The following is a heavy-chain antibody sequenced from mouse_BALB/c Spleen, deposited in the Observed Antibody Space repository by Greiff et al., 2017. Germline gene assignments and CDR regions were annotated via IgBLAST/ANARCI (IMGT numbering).Heavy chain of an antibody. Sequence: DVKLQESGPGLVKPSQSLSLTCTVTGYSITSDYAWNWIRQFPGNKLEWMGYISYSGSTSYNPSLKSRISITRDTSKNQFFLQLNSVTTEDTATYYCARGTPMDYWGQGTSVTVSS. J-gene: IGHJ4*01. CDR3: ARGTPMDY. CDR2: ISYSGST. V-gene: IGHV3-2*02. CDR1: GYSITSDYA.